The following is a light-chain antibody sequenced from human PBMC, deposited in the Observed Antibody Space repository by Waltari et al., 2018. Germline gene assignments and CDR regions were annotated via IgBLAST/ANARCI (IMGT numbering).Light chain of an antibody. CDR2: AAT. CDR3: QQNYRTPPT. V-gene: IGKV1-39*01. J-gene: IGKJ1*01. Sequence: DIQVIQSPSSLSASVGDRVTITFRWSQSLSDYLNWFQVKPVRARNLLIYAATGLQSGVPSRFNGSASGAHFTLTISRLRPEDSASYFCQQNYRTPPTFGQGTKVEI. CDR1: QSLSDY.